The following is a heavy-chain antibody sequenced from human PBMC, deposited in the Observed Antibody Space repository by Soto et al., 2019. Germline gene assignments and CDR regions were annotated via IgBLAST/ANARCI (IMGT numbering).Heavy chain of an antibody. CDR2: IYHSGTT. V-gene: IGHV4-31*03. CDR3: ARDGTFYGSGSGANMDV. J-gene: IGHJ6*02. CDR1: GGSISSGGYY. Sequence: PSETLSLTCTVSGGSISSGGYYCSWIRKHPGKGLEWIGYIYHSGTTYYNPSLKSRVTISVDTSKNQFSLKLTSVTAADTAVYYCARDGTFYGSGSGANMDVWGQGTTLTVSS. D-gene: IGHD3-10*01.